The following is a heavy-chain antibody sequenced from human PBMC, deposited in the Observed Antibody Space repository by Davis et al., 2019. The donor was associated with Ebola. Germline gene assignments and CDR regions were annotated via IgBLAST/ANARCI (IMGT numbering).Heavy chain of an antibody. J-gene: IGHJ4*02. CDR2: INHSGST. Sequence: MPSETLSLTCTVSGGSISSYYWSWIRQPPGKGLEWIGEINHSGSTNYNPSLKSRVTISVDTSKNQFSLKLSSVTAADTAVYYCARDFVYWGQGTLVTVSS. CDR1: GGSISSYY. V-gene: IGHV4-34*01. CDR3: ARDFVY.